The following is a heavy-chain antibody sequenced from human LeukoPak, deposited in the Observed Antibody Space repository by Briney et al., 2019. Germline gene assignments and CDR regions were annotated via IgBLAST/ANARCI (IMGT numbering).Heavy chain of an antibody. CDR3: AKEGTPQVSTWYDL. Sequence: GGSLRLSCAASGFTFSSYAMSWVRQAPGKGLEWVSLISGSGGSTYYADSVRGRFTISRDNPRNTLYLQMNILRTEDTAVYYCAKEGTPQVSTWYDLWGQGTQVIVSS. V-gene: IGHV3-23*01. CDR2: ISGSGGST. J-gene: IGHJ5*02. CDR1: GFTFSSYA. D-gene: IGHD3-10*01.